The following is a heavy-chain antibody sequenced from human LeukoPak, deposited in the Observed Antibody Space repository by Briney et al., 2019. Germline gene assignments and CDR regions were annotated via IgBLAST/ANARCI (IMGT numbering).Heavy chain of an antibody. CDR2: NTYFGSA. CDR3: ARDTPGGYDFWWFDP. J-gene: IGHJ5*02. Sequence: KPSETLSLTCTVSGGSVSSNSNYWSWIRQPPGKGLEWIGYNTYFGSASYNPSLKSRVTISVDTSKNQFSLKLSSVTAADTAVYYCARDTPGGYDFWWFDPWGQGTLVTVSS. CDR1: GGSVSSNSNY. D-gene: IGHD5-12*01. V-gene: IGHV4-61*01.